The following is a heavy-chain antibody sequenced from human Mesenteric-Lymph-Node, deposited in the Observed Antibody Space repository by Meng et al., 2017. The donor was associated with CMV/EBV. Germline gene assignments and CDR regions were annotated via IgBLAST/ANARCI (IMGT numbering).Heavy chain of an antibody. D-gene: IGHD2-15*01. CDR3: ARDNSGGEFDWFDP. V-gene: IGHV1-3*04. J-gene: IGHJ5*02. CDR2: INTGNGNT. Sequence: KASGYSCTSYVMHWVRQAPGQRPEWMGWINTGNGNTKYSQKIQGRVTITRDTSASTAYMELSSLRSEDTAVYYCARDNSGGEFDWFDPWGQGTLVTVSS. CDR1: GYSCTSYV.